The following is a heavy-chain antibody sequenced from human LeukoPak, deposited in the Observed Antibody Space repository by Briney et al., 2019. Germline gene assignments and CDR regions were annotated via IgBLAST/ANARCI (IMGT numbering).Heavy chain of an antibody. CDR3: TTKRGSYVWTEYFQH. CDR2: IKSKTDGGTT. J-gene: IGHJ1*01. CDR1: GFTFSNAW. D-gene: IGHD1-26*01. Sequence: GGTLRLSCAASGFTFSNAWMSWVRQAPGKGLEWVGRIKSKTDGGTTDYAAPVKGRFTISRDDSKNTLYLQMNSLKTEDTAVYYCTTKRGSYVWTEYFQHWGQGTLVTVSS. V-gene: IGHV3-15*01.